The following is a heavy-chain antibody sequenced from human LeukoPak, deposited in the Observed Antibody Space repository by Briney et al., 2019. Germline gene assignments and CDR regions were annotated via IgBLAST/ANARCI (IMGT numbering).Heavy chain of an antibody. D-gene: IGHD3-3*01. CDR3: AAFYYDFWSGPNTRNAFDI. V-gene: IGHV1-69*01. Sequence: GASVKVPCKASGGTFSSYAISWVRQAPGQGLEWMGGIIPIFGTANYAQKFQGRVTITADESTSTAYMELSSLRSEDTAVYYCAAFYYDFWSGPNTRNAFDIWGQGTMVTVSS. CDR2: IIPIFGTA. J-gene: IGHJ3*02. CDR1: GGTFSSYA.